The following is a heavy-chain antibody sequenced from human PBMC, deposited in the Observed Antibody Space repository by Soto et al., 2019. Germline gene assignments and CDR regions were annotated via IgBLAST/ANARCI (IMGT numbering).Heavy chain of an antibody. J-gene: IGHJ5*02. CDR2: IIPIFGTA. Sequence: ASVKVSCKASGGTFSSYAISWVRQAPGQGLEWMGGIIPIFGTANYAQKSQGRVTITADESTSTAYMELSSLRSEDTAVYYCARVLQDELAAAGKNWFDPWGQGTLVTVSS. V-gene: IGHV1-69*13. CDR3: ARVLQDELAAAGKNWFDP. CDR1: GGTFSSYA. D-gene: IGHD6-13*01.